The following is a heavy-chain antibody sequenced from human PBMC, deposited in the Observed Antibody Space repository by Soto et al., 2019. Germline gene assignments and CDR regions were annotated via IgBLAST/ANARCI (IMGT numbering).Heavy chain of an antibody. CDR3: ARVVPGAEAWFGP. CDR2: ISLYSDGT. CDR1: GYTFSNYG. Sequence: QVQLVQSGGEVKRPGASVKVSCKTSGYTFSNYGITWVRQAPGQPLEWLGWISLYSDGTNYAQKFQGRVSMTTDTSTTKSYMELSSLRSDDTAVYYCARVVPGAEAWFGPWGQGTLVTVSS. D-gene: IGHD2-2*01. V-gene: IGHV1-18*01. J-gene: IGHJ5*02.